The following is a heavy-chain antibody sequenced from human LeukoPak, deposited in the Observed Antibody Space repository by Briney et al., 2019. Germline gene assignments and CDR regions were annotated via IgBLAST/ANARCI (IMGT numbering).Heavy chain of an antibody. J-gene: IGHJ3*02. D-gene: IGHD2-2*01. V-gene: IGHV1-46*01. CDR1: GYTFTSYY. Sequence: VASVKVSFKASGYTFTSYYMHWVRQAPGQGLEWMGIINPSSGSTSYAQKFQGRVTMTRDTSTSTVYMELSSLRSEDTAVYYCARDGGRDIVVVPAAMGRIDAFDIWGQGTMVTVSS. CDR2: INPSSGST. CDR3: ARDGGRDIVVVPAAMGRIDAFDI.